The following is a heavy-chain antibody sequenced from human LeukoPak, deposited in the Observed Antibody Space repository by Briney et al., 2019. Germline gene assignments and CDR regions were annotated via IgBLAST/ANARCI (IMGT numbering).Heavy chain of an antibody. CDR1: GFTFSSYA. CDR3: AKGYYDYVWGSYYFDY. V-gene: IGHV3-23*01. D-gene: IGHD3-16*01. Sequence: PGGSLRLSCAASGFTFSSYAMSWVRQAPGKGLEWVSAISGSGGSTYYADSVKGRFTIPRDNSRDTLYLQMNSLRAEDTAVHYCAKGYYDYVWGSYYFDYWGQGTLFTVSS. CDR2: ISGSGGST. J-gene: IGHJ4*02.